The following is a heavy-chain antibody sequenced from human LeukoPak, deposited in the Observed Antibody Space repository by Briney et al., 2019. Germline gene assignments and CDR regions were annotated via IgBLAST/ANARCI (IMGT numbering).Heavy chain of an antibody. V-gene: IGHV3-33*06. CDR2: IWYDGSNK. D-gene: IGHD4-17*01. J-gene: IGHJ3*02. CDR1: GFTFSSYG. CDR3: AKVVSTVTTRDHDAFDI. Sequence: GGSLRLSCAASGFTFSSYGMHWVRQAPGKGLEWVAVIWYDGSNKYYADSVKGRFTISRDSSKNTLYLQMNSLRAEDTAVYYCAKVVSTVTTRDHDAFDIWGQGTMVTVSS.